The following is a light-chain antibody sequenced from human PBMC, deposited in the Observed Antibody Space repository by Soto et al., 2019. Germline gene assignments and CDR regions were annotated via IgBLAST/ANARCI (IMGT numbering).Light chain of an antibody. CDR1: QSISSY. Sequence: DIHLPQSPSSLSASVGDRVTITCRASQSISSYLNWYQQKPGKAPKRLIYAASSLQSGVPSRFSGSGSGTEFTLTISSLQPEDFATYYCLQHNSYPRTFGQGTKVDIK. CDR3: LQHNSYPRT. V-gene: IGKV1-17*01. CDR2: AAS. J-gene: IGKJ1*01.